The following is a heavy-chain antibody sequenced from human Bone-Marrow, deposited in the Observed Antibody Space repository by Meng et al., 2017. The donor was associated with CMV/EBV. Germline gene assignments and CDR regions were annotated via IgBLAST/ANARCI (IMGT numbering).Heavy chain of an antibody. CDR3: ARDRTRPYSSSAGGYYYGMDV. CDR1: GGSFSGYY. J-gene: IGHJ6*02. CDR2: INHSGST. V-gene: IGHV4-34*01. D-gene: IGHD6-6*01. Sequence: SETLSLTCAVYGGSFSGYYWSWIRQPPGKGLEWIGEINHSGSTNYNPSLKSRVTISVDTSKNQFSLKLSSVTAADTAVYYCARDRTRPYSSSAGGYYYGMDVWGQGTTVTVSS.